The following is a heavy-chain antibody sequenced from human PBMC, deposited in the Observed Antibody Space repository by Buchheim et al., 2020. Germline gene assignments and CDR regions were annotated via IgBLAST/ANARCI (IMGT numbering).Heavy chain of an antibody. Sequence: QVQLQESGPGLVKPSQTLSLTCTVSGGPISSGSYYWSWIRQPAGKGLEWIGRIYTSGSTNYNPSLKSRVTISVDTSKNQFSLKLSSVTAADTAVYYCARDHRDYGDYFLDYWGQGTL. J-gene: IGHJ4*02. D-gene: IGHD4-17*01. V-gene: IGHV4-61*02. CDR3: ARDHRDYGDYFLDY. CDR2: IYTSGST. CDR1: GGPISSGSYY.